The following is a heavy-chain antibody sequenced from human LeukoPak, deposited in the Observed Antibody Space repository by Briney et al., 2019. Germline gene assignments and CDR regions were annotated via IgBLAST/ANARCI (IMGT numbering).Heavy chain of an antibody. J-gene: IGHJ4*02. Sequence: SVKVSCKASGYTFTSYDINWVRQATGQGLEWMGGIIPIFGTANYAQKFQGRVTITADESTSTAYLELSSLRSEDTAVYYCARGSSSSWQLFDYWGQGTLVTVSS. CDR2: IIPIFGTA. CDR1: GYTFTSYD. V-gene: IGHV1-69*13. CDR3: ARGSSSSWQLFDY. D-gene: IGHD6-13*01.